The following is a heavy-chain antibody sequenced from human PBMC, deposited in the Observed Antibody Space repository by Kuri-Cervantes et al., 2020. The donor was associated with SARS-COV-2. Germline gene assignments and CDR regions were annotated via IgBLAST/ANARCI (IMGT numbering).Heavy chain of an antibody. CDR2: IYYSGST. CDR1: GGSISGYY. Sequence: SETLSLTCTVSGGSISGYYWSWIRQPPGKGLEWIGYIYYSGSTNYNPSLKSRVTISVDTSKNQFSLKLSSVTAADTAVYYCARDREGGSGGFAPWGQGSLTTVSS. D-gene: IGHD3-16*01. J-gene: IGHJ5*02. V-gene: IGHV4-59*01. CDR3: ARDREGGSGGFAP.